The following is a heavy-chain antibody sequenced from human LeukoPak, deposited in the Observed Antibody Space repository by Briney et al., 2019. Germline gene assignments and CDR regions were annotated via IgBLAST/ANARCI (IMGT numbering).Heavy chain of an antibody. Sequence: ASVKVSCKASGYTFTGYYMHWVRQAPGQGLEWLGRINPNSGGTNYAQKFQGRVTMTRDTSISTAYMELSRLTSDDTAVYHCARVRSSGVYTRWGQGTLVTVSS. V-gene: IGHV1-2*06. J-gene: IGHJ4*02. D-gene: IGHD3-22*01. CDR1: GYTFTGYY. CDR3: ARVRSSGVYTR. CDR2: INPNSGGT.